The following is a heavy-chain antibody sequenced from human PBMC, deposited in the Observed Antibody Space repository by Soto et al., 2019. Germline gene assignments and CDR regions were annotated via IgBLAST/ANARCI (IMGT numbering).Heavy chain of an antibody. Sequence: DVQLVESGGALVQPGGSLRLSCAASEFSFSSFEMNWVRQAPGRGLEWVSYISAGGSIIYHADSVKGRFIISRDNAKNSLYLQMNSLRAEDTGVYYCARDRRNTSPVVLDYWGQGTLVTVSA. D-gene: IGHD2-15*01. CDR2: ISAGGSII. CDR1: EFSFSSFE. V-gene: IGHV3-48*03. J-gene: IGHJ4*02. CDR3: ARDRRNTSPVVLDY.